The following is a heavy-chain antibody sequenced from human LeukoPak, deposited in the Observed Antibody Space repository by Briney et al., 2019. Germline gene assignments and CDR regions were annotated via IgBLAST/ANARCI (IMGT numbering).Heavy chain of an antibody. CDR1: GGSISSYY. CDR2: IYYSGST. D-gene: IGHD6-13*01. V-gene: IGHV4-59*08. CDR3: ARVMRAAAGTGAFDI. J-gene: IGHJ3*02. Sequence: RPSETLSLTCTVSGGSISSYYWSWIRQPPGKGLEWIGYIYYSGSTNYNPSLKSRVTISVDTSKNQFSLKLSSVTAADTAVYYCARVMRAAAGTGAFDIWGQGTMVTVSS.